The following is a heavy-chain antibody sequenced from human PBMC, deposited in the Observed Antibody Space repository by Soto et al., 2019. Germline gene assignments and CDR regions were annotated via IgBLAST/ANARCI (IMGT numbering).Heavy chain of an antibody. D-gene: IGHD2-2*01. Sequence: EVQLVESGGGLVQPGGSLRLSCAASGFTVSSNYMSWVRQAPGKGLEWVSVIYSGGSTYYADSVKGRFTISRDNSKNTLYLHMNSLRAEDTAVDYCARESVYHNGFDYWCQGTLVTDSS. CDR2: IYSGGST. V-gene: IGHV3-66*01. CDR3: ARESVYHNGFDY. CDR1: GFTVSSNY. J-gene: IGHJ4*02.